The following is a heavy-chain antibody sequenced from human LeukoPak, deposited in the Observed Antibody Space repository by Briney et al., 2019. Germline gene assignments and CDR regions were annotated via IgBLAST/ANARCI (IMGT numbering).Heavy chain of an antibody. CDR2: ISYDGSNK. CDR3: ARDYYDSSGYPDY. Sequence: GGSLGLSCAASGFTFSSYAMHWVRQAPGKGLEWVAVISYDGSNKYYADSVKGRFTISRDNSKNTLYLQMNSLRAEDTAVYYCARDYYDSSGYPDYWGQGTLVTVSS. D-gene: IGHD3-22*01. CDR1: GFTFSSYA. V-gene: IGHV3-30-3*01. J-gene: IGHJ4*02.